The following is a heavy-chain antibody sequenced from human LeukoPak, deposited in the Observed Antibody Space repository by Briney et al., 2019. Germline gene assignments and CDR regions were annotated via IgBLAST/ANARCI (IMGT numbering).Heavy chain of an antibody. J-gene: IGHJ4*02. D-gene: IGHD6-13*01. CDR1: GLTFRSYA. CDR3: AKVKYSSSWHACFDY. V-gene: IGHV3-23*01. Sequence: GGSLRLSCAASGLTFRSYAMSWVRQAPGKGLEWVSAISGSGGSTYYADSVKGRFTISRDNSKNTLYLQMNSLRAEDTAVYYCAKVKYSSSWHACFDYWGQGTLVTVSS. CDR2: ISGSGGST.